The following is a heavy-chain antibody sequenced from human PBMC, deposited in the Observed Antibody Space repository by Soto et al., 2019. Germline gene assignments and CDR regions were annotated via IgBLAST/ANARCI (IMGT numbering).Heavy chain of an antibody. D-gene: IGHD6-13*01. V-gene: IGHV3-21*01. CDR2: ISSSSSYI. J-gene: IGHJ4*02. CDR3: ARDSIEADGKFDY. CDR1: VFTFIIYS. Sequence: KPGWSXRLSCSSSVFTFIIYSINGFGHAPGKGLEWVSSISSSSSYIYYADSVKGRFTISRDNAKNSLYLQMNSLRAEDTAVYYCARDSIEADGKFDYWGQGTLVTVSS.